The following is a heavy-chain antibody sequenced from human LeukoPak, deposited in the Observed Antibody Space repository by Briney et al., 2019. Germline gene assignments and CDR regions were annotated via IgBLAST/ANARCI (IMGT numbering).Heavy chain of an antibody. V-gene: IGHV4-34*01. CDR3: ARGRRYDFWSGYYQNYYGMDV. Sequence: SETLSLTCAVYGGSFSGYYWSWIRQPPGKGLEWLGEINHSGSTNYNPFLKSRVTISVDTSKNQFSLKLSSVTAADTAVYYCARGRRYDFWSGYYQNYYGMDVWGQGTTVTVSS. J-gene: IGHJ6*02. D-gene: IGHD3-3*01. CDR1: GGSFSGYY. CDR2: INHSGST.